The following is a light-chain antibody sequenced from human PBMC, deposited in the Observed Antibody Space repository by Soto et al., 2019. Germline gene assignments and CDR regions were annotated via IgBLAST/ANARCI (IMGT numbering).Light chain of an antibody. J-gene: IGLJ2*01. Sequence: QSVLTQPPSASGSPGQSVTISCTGTSSDFGGTIYVSWYQQHPGKAPKLMIFEVTKRPSGVPDRFSGSKSGNTASLTVSGLQAEDEAAYYCASYAGSYNDVVFGGGTKLTVL. CDR3: ASYAGSYNDVV. CDR2: EVT. V-gene: IGLV2-8*01. CDR1: SSDFGGTIY.